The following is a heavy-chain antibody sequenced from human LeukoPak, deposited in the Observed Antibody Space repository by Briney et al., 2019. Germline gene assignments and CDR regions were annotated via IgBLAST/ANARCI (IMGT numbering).Heavy chain of an antibody. CDR2: ISGSGGTT. V-gene: IGHV3-23*01. D-gene: IGHD2-15*01. CDR1: GFTFSSYG. J-gene: IGHJ6*03. Sequence: GGSLRLSCAASGFTFSSYGMSWVRQAPGKGLEWVSAISGSGGTTYYTGSVKGRFTISRDNSKNTLYLQMNSLRAEDTAVYYCAKNVERGAYCSGGSCYPYYYYMDVWGKGTTVTISS. CDR3: AKNVERGAYCSGGSCYPYYYYMDV.